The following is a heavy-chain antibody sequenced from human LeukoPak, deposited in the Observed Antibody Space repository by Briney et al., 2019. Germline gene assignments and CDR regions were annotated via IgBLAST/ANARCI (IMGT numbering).Heavy chain of an antibody. CDR1: GGSISSYY. Sequence: SETLSLTCTVSGGSISSYYWSWIRQPPGKGLEWIGYIYYSGSTKYKPYLTSRVTISVDTSKNQFSLQLSSVTAADTAVYYCARRHSSGWPYYFDYWGQGTLVTVSS. V-gene: IGHV4-59*01. J-gene: IGHJ4*02. CDR2: IYYSGST. D-gene: IGHD6-19*01. CDR3: ARRHSSGWPYYFDY.